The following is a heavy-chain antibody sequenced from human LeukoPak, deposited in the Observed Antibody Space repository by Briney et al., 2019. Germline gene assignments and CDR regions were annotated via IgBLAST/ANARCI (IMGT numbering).Heavy chain of an antibody. V-gene: IGHV3-30*02. CDR2: IRYDGSNK. J-gene: IGHJ4*02. CDR3: AKGGDVPYSSEYYFDY. D-gene: IGHD6-19*01. Sequence: PGGSLRLSCAASGFTFSGSVMHWVRQAPGKGLEWVAFIRYDGSNKYYADSVKGRFTISRDNSKNTLYLQMNSLRAEDTAVYYCAKGGDVPYSSEYYFDYWGQGTLVTVSS. CDR1: GFTFSGSV.